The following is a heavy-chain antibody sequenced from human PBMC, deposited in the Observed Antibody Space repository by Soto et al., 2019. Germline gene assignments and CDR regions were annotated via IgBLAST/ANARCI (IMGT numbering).Heavy chain of an antibody. V-gene: IGHV1-18*01. J-gene: IGHJ5*02. CDR1: GYTFTSYG. CDR3: ARGLGSGTYYNQYNWFDP. Sequence: GASVKVSCKASGYTFTSYGISWVRQAPGQGLEWMGWINTYNGNTNHAQKLQGRVTMTTDTSTSTAYMELRSLRSDDTAVYYCARGLGSGTYYNQYNWFDPWGQGTLVTVSS. CDR2: INTYNGNT. D-gene: IGHD3-10*02.